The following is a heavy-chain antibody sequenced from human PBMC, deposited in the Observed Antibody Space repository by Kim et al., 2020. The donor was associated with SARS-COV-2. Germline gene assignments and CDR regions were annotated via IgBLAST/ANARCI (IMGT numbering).Heavy chain of an antibody. Sequence: VGSLRLSCAASGFTFDDYAMHWVRQAPGKGLEWVSLISGDGGSTYYADSVKGRFTISRDNSKNSLYLQMNSLRTEDTALYYCAKDGGFATPQAFDIWGQGTMVTVSS. CDR1: GFTFDDYA. J-gene: IGHJ3*02. CDR2: ISGDGGST. D-gene: IGHD3-10*01. V-gene: IGHV3-43*02. CDR3: AKDGGFATPQAFDI.